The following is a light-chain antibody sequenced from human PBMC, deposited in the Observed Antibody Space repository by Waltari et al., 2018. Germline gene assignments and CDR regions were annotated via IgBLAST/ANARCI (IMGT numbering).Light chain of an antibody. V-gene: IGKV1-27*01. CDR2: AAS. CDR3: QKYNSALKAFT. CDR1: QGISND. Sequence: DIQMIQSPSSLSASVGDRVTITCRASQGISNDLAWYQQKPGKVPKLLIYAASTLQSGVAARVSGSGSGTDFTLTISSLQPEDVATYYCQKYNSALKAFTFGPGTKVNIK. J-gene: IGKJ3*01.